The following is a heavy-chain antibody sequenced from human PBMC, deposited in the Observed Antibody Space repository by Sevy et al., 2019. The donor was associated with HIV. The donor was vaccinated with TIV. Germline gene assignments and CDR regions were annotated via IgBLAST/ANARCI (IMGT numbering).Heavy chain of an antibody. D-gene: IGHD6-13*01. CDR2: LSGSGGTT. V-gene: IGHV3-23*01. CDR3: ATGTTDSSISWVFDV. Sequence: GGSLSLSCAASGFTFFSHVMSWVRQALGKGLEWVSGLSGSGGTTYYADSVRGRFSISRDNSKNKLYLQMSSLRIEDTAVYYCATGTTDSSISWVFDVWGQGTMVTVSS. CDR1: GFTFFSHV. J-gene: IGHJ3*01.